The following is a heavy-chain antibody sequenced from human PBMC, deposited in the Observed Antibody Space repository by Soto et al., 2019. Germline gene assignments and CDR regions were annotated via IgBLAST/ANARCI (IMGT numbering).Heavy chain of an antibody. CDR3: ARSSELGFGDLNWFDP. Sequence: GGSLKLSCAASGFTFSSYSMNWVRQAPGKGLEWVSSISSSSSYIYYADSVKGRFTISRDNAKNSLYLQMNSLRAEDTAVYYCARSSELGFGDLNWFDPWGQGTLVTVSS. D-gene: IGHD3-10*01. CDR1: GFTFSSYS. CDR2: ISSSSSYI. V-gene: IGHV3-21*01. J-gene: IGHJ5*02.